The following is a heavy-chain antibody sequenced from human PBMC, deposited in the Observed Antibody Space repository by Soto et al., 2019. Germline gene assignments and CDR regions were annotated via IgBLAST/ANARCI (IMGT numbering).Heavy chain of an antibody. CDR3: ARRGLIQIWYDRDGGMDV. Sequence: QVQLVQSGAEVKKPGSSVKVSCKASGGTFSSYAISWVRQAPGQGLEWMGGIIPIFGTANYAQKFQGRVTITADESTRTAYMERSSLRSEDTAVYYCARRGLIQIWYDRDGGMDVWGQGTTVTVSS. CDR1: GGTFSSYA. J-gene: IGHJ6*02. V-gene: IGHV1-69*01. CDR2: IIPIFGTA. D-gene: IGHD5-18*01.